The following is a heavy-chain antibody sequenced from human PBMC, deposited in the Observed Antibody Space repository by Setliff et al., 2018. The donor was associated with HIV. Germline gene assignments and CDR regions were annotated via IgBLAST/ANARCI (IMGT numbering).Heavy chain of an antibody. CDR3: AREGYQGSRGCFAP. V-gene: IGHV4-61*09. Sequence: PSETLSLTCTVSGGSINSGGYYWNGIRQPAGKGLEWIGHIDISGSTNYNPTLKSRGSISVDTSKNQCSLTLNSVTAADTAVYYCAREGYQGSRGCFAPWGQGTLVTVSS. J-gene: IGHJ5*02. CDR2: IDISGST. D-gene: IGHD2-2*01. CDR1: GGSINSGGYY.